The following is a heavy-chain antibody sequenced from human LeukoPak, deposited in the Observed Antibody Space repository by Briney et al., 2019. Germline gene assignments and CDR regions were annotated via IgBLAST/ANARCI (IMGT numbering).Heavy chain of an antibody. Sequence: PGGSLRLSCTASGFIFSGSWMAWIRQAPGKGLEWVSSISSSSSYIYYADSVKGRFTISRDNAKNSLYLQMNSLRAEDTAVYYCARDLGYGDYVGYWGQGTLVTVSS. D-gene: IGHD4-17*01. CDR1: GFIFSGSW. V-gene: IGHV3-21*01. CDR2: ISSSSSYI. CDR3: ARDLGYGDYVGY. J-gene: IGHJ4*02.